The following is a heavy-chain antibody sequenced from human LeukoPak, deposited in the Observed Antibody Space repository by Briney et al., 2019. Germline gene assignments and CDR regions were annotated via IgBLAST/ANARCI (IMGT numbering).Heavy chain of an antibody. CDR2: IYYSGST. J-gene: IGHJ4*02. CDR3: ARLGGYFDWNFDY. Sequence: PSETLSLTCTVSGGSISSSSYYWGWIRQPPGKGLEWIGSIYYSGSTYYNPSLKSRVTISVDTSKNQFSLKLSSVTAADTAVCYCARLGGYFDWNFDYWGQGTLVTVSS. V-gene: IGHV4-39*01. D-gene: IGHD3-9*01. CDR1: GGSISSSSYY.